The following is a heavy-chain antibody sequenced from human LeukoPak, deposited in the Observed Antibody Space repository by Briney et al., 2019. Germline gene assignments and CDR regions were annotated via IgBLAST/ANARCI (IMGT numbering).Heavy chain of an antibody. D-gene: IGHD1-1*01. Sequence: PSETLSLTCTVSSDSISTYYWHWIRQSPGKGLEWIAFIHYSGSTSYNPSLKSRATISLDTSKDQFSLNLRSLTAADTAMYYCARDWSAFDIWGPGTMVTVS. CDR3: ARDWSAFDI. CDR2: IHYSGST. J-gene: IGHJ3*02. CDR1: SDSISTYY. V-gene: IGHV4-59*01.